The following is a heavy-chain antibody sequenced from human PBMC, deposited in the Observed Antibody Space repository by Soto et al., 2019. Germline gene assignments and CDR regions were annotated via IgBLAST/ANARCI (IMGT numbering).Heavy chain of an antibody. D-gene: IGHD6-19*01. V-gene: IGHV1-69*13. Sequence: GASVKVSCKASGGTFSSYAISWVRQAPGQGLEWMGGIIPIFGTANYAQKFQGRVTITADESTSTAYMELSSLRSEDTAVYYCARDGYSSGWSDDAFDIWGQGTMVTVSS. CDR1: GGTFSSYA. CDR2: IIPIFGTA. J-gene: IGHJ3*02. CDR3: ARDGYSSGWSDDAFDI.